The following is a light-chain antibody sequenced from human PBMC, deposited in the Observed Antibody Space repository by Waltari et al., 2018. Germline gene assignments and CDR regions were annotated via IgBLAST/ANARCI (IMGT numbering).Light chain of an antibody. CDR1: SSDAGGYNY. V-gene: IGLV2-8*01. Sequence: QSALTQPPSASGSPGQPVTISCPGPSSDAGGYNYVPWYQPHPGKAPQLMIYEVSMRPSGVPDRFSGSKSGNTASLTVSGLQAEDEADYYCSSYAGSLYVFGTGTKVTVL. J-gene: IGLJ1*01. CDR3: SSYAGSLYV. CDR2: EVS.